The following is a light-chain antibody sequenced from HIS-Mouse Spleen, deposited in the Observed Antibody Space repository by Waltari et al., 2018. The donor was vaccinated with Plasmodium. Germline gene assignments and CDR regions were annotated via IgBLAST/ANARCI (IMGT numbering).Light chain of an antibody. V-gene: IGKV1D-8*02. CDR1: HGISSY. CDR3: QQYYSFPIT. Sequence: AIWMTQSPSLLSASTGDRVTISRRMSHGISSYLAWYQQKPGKAPELLIYSASTLQSGVPSRFSGSGSGTDFTLTISCLQSEDFATYYCQQYYSFPITFGQGTRLEIK. J-gene: IGKJ5*01. CDR2: SAS.